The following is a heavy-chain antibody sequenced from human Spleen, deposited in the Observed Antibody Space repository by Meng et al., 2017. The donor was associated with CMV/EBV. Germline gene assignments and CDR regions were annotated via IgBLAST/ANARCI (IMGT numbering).Heavy chain of an antibody. D-gene: IGHD2-2*01. Sequence: AWMSWVRQAPGKGLEWVGRIKSQTDGGTADYAAPVKGRFTISRDNAKNSLYLQMNSLRAEDTAVYYCARPAAKDIVVVPAAPGNFDYWGQGTLVTVSS. V-gene: IGHV3-15*01. CDR1: AW. J-gene: IGHJ4*02. CDR3: ARPAAKDIVVVPAAPGNFDY. CDR2: IKSQTDGGTA.